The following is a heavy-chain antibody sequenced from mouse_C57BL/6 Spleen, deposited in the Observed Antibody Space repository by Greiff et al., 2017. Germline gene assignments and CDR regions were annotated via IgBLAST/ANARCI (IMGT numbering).Heavy chain of an antibody. Sequence: VQLQQPGAELVMPGASVKLSCKASGYTFTSYWMNWVKQSNGKSLEWIGVINPNYGTTSYNQKFKGKATLTVDQSSSTAYMQLNSLTSEDSAVYYCASRIYYGNYGSFDYWGQGTTLTVSS. CDR1: GYTFTSYW. J-gene: IGHJ2*01. CDR3: ASRIYYGNYGSFDY. D-gene: IGHD2-1*01. CDR2: INPNYGTT. V-gene: IGHV1-39*01.